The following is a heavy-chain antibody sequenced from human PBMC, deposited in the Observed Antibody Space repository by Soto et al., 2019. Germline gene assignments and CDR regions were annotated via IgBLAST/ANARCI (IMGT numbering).Heavy chain of an antibody. J-gene: IGHJ4*02. CDR3: AKGVRGYSYGPNAGRAEFDY. V-gene: IGHV3-30*18. CDR1: GFTFSSYG. Sequence: GGSLRLSCAASGFTFSSYGMHWVRQAPGKGLEWVAVISYDGSNKYYADSVKGRFTISRDNSKNTLYLQMNSLRAEDTAVYYCAKGVRGYSYGPNAGRAEFDYWGQGTLVTVSS. CDR2: ISYDGSNK. D-gene: IGHD5-18*01.